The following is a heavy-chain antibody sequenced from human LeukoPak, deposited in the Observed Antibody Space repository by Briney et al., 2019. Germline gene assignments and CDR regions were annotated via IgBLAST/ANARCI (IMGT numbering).Heavy chain of an antibody. J-gene: IGHJ4*02. CDR1: GFTFSSYS. CDR3: ARVGLVPGDY. V-gene: IGHV3-21*01. Sequence: GGSLRLCCVASGFTFSSYSMNWVRQAPGKGLEWVSSISSSSSYIYYADSVKGRFTISRDNAKNSLYLQMNSLRAEDTAVYYCARVGLVPGDYWGQGTLVTVSS. D-gene: IGHD3-10*01. CDR2: ISSSSSYI.